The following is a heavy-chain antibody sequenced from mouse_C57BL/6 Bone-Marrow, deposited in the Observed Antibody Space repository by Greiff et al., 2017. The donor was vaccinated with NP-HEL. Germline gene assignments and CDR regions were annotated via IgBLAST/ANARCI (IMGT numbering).Heavy chain of an antibody. V-gene: IGHV1-19*01. CDR3: ARWGGGYYVHYAMDY. J-gene: IGHJ4*01. CDR1: GYTFTDYY. D-gene: IGHD2-3*01. Sequence: VQLQQSGPVLVKPGASVKMSCKASGYTFTDYYMNWVKQSHGKSLEWIGVINPYNGGTSYNQKFKGKATLTVDKSSSTAYMELNSLTSEDSAVYYCARWGGGYYVHYAMDYWGQGTSVTVSS. CDR2: INPYNGGT.